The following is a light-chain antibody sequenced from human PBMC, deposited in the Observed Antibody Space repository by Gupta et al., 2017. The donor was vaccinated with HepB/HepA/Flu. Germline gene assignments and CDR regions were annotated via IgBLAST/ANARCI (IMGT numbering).Light chain of an antibody. CDR2: EVN. V-gene: IGLV2-23*02. CDR1: SSDIGSYNL. Sequence: QSALTQPASVSGSLGQSITISCTGTSSDIGSYNLVSWYQQHPGKAPKLMISEVNKRPAGVSHRFSGSKSGNTASLTISGLQAEDEADYYCHSFVSGSFYVFGSGTKVTVL. CDR3: HSFVSGSFYV. J-gene: IGLJ1*01.